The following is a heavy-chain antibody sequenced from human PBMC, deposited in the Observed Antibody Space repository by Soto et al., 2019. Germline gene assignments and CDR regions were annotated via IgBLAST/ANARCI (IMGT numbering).Heavy chain of an antibody. D-gene: IGHD1-26*01. CDR3: AHAYGGRALH. CDR1: GFSLTTDRVG. J-gene: IGHJ4*02. CDR2: IYWDDSK. V-gene: IGHV2-5*02. Sequence: QITLKESGPTLLKPTQTLTLTCTFSGFSLTTDRVGVGWIRQPPGEALEWLAVIYWDDSKTYRPSLESRLTITKDTAKNQVALTMTNMDSLDTATYYCAHAYGGRALHGGQGTLVTVSS.